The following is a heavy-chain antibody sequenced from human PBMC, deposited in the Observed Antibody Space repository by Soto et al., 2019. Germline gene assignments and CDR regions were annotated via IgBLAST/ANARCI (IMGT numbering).Heavy chain of an antibody. J-gene: IGHJ6*02. CDR2: IYYSGST. V-gene: IGHV4-31*03. CDR1: GGSISSGVYY. CDR3: AREPRWLRSSRGMDV. Sequence: PSETLSLTCTVSGGSISSGVYYWSWLRQHPGKGLEWIGYIYYSGSTYYNPSLKSRVTISVDTSKNQFSLKLSSVTAADTAVYYCAREPRWLRSSRGMDVWGQGTTVTVSS. D-gene: IGHD3-22*01.